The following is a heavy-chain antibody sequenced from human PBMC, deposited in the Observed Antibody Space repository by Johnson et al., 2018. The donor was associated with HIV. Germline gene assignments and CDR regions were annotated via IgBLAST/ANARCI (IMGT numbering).Heavy chain of an antibody. CDR3: ASAWGELDDAFDI. V-gene: IGHV3-30*03. Sequence: ESGGGLVQPGGSLRLSCAASGFTFSSYGMHWVRQAPGKGLEWVAVISYDGSNKYYADSVKGRFTISRDNSKNTLYLQMNSLRAEDTAVYYCASAWGELDDAFDIWGQGTMVTVSS. CDR1: GFTFSSYG. CDR2: ISYDGSNK. D-gene: IGHD1-26*01. J-gene: IGHJ3*02.